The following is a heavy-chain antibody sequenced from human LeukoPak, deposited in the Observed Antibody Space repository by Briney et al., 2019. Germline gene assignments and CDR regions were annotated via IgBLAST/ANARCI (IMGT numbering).Heavy chain of an antibody. CDR3: ARLYDILTGALDY. V-gene: IGHV3-21*01. J-gene: IGHJ4*02. CDR1: GFSFSRYT. Sequence: GGSLRLSCAASGFSFSRYTMNWVRQAPGKGLEWVSSIGSSSTYIYYADSVKGRFTISRDNAKNLLYLQMNSLRAEDTAVYYCARLYDILTGALDYWGQGTLVTVSS. CDR2: IGSSSTYI. D-gene: IGHD3-9*01.